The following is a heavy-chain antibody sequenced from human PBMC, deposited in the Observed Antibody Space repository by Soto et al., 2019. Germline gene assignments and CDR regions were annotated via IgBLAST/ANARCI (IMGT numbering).Heavy chain of an antibody. CDR1: GGSISRYY. Sequence: PSETLSLTCTVSGGSISRYYWSWIRQPPGKGLEWIGYIYYSGSTNYNPSLKSRVTISVDTSKNQFSLKLSSVTAADTAVYYCASSYGAPFAYWGQGTLVTVSS. CDR2: IYYSGST. D-gene: IGHD4-17*01. J-gene: IGHJ4*02. CDR3: ASSYGAPFAY. V-gene: IGHV4-59*01.